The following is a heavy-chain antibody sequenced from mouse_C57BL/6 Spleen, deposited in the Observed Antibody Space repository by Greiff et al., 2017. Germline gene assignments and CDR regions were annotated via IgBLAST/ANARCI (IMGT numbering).Heavy chain of an antibody. CDR3: TRHYGSSYYVGY. CDR2: IDPSTGGT. J-gene: IGHJ2*01. Sequence: QVQLQQSGAELVRPGASVTLSCKASGYTFTDYEMHWVKQTPVHGLEWIGAIDPSTGGTGYNQKFKGKAILTADKSSSTAYMALRSLTSEHSAVXYCTRHYGSSYYVGYWGQGTTRTVSS. CDR1: GYTFTDYE. D-gene: IGHD1-1*01. V-gene: IGHV1-15*01.